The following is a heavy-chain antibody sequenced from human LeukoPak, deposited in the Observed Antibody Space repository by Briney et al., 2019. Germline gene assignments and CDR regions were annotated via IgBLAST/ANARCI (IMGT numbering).Heavy chain of an antibody. V-gene: IGHV3-48*03. CDR1: GFTFSSYE. Sequence: GGSLRLSCAASGFTFSSYEMNWVRQAPGKGLEWVSYISSSGSTIYYADSVKGRFTISRDNAKNSLYLQMNSLRAEDMAVYYCARDDYGDYGMDVWGQGATVTVSS. CDR2: ISSSGSTI. J-gene: IGHJ6*02. D-gene: IGHD4-17*01. CDR3: ARDDYGDYGMDV.